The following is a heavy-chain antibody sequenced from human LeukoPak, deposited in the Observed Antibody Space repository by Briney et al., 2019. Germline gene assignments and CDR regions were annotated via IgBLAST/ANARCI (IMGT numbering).Heavy chain of an antibody. J-gene: IGHJ4*02. Sequence: GGSLRLSCAASGFTFSSYWMSWVRQAPGKGLEWVANIKGDGSEKYYVDSVKGRFTTSRDNAKNSLYLQMNSLRAEDTAVYYCARDSVHGYYDSSGYSALIDYWGQGTLVTVSS. D-gene: IGHD3-22*01. V-gene: IGHV3-7*01. CDR3: ARDSVHGYYDSSGYSALIDY. CDR2: IKGDGSEK. CDR1: GFTFSSYW.